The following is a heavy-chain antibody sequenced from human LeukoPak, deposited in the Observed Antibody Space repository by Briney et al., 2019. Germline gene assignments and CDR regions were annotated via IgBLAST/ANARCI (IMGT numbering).Heavy chain of an antibody. J-gene: IGHJ5*02. V-gene: IGHV1-8*02. CDR1: GYTFTDYD. D-gene: IGHD5-24*01. CDR3: ARARSYRHQLNALSYWFDP. Sequence: ASVRVSCKSSGYTFTDYDINWVRQATGQGLEWMGWMNSDSGNTGYAQKFQGRVTMTRNTSINTAYMELNSLRSEDTAVYYCARARSYRHQLNALSYWFDPWGQGTLVTVSS. CDR2: MNSDSGNT.